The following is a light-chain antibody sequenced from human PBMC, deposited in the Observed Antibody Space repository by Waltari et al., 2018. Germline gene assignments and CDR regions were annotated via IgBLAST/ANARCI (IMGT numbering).Light chain of an antibody. CDR2: EVS. Sequence: QSALTQPASVSGSPGQSITISCAGTSSDVGNSNHVSWYQQHPGRAPKLIIYEVSGRPSGVSNRFSGSKSGNTASLTISGLQPEDEADYYCYSYARTITFVFGGGTKLTVL. V-gene: IGLV2-23*02. CDR1: SSDVGNSNH. J-gene: IGLJ3*02. CDR3: YSYARTITFV.